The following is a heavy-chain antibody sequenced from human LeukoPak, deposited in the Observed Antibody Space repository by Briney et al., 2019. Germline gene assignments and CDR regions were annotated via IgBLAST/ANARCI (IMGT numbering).Heavy chain of an antibody. CDR3: ARGYCSSTSCYAGPIDY. J-gene: IGHJ4*02. CDR1: GRSISSYY. V-gene: IGHV4-59*01. Sequence: SETLSLTCTLSGRSISSYYWSWIRQPPGKGLEWIGYIYYSGSTNYNPSLKSRVTISVDTSKNQFSLKLSSETAADTAVYYCARGYCSSTSCYAGPIDYWGQGTLVTVSS. CDR2: IYYSGST. D-gene: IGHD2-2*01.